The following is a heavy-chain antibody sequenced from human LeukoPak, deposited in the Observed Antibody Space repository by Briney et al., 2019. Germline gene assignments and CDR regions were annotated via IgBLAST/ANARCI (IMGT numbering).Heavy chain of an antibody. CDR2: IYTSGST. CDR3: RPYYYDSSGYYFDY. D-gene: IGHD3-22*01. V-gene: IGHV4-4*07. J-gene: IGHJ4*02. CDR1: GGSISSYY. Sequence: SETLSLTCTVSGGSISSYYWSWIRQPAGKGLEWIGRIYTSGSTNYNPSLKSRVTMSVDTSKNQFSLKLSSVTAADTAVYYCRPYYYDSSGYYFDYWGQGTLVTVSS.